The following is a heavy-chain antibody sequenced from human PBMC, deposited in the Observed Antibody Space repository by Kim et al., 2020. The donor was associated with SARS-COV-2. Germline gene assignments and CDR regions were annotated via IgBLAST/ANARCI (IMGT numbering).Heavy chain of an antibody. D-gene: IGHD6-13*01. CDR2: INPNSGGT. J-gene: IGHJ4*02. CDR1: GYTFTGYY. Sequence: ASVKVSCKASGYTFTGYYMHWVRQAPGQGLEWMGWINPNSGGTNYAQKFQGWVTMTRDTSISTAYMELSRLRSDDTAVYYCARGMYSSSWKIFSYWGQGTLVTVSS. V-gene: IGHV1-2*04. CDR3: ARGMYSSSWKIFSY.